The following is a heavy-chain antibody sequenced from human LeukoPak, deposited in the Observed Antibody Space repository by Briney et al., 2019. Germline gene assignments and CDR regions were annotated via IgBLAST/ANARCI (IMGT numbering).Heavy chain of an antibody. CDR1: GFSLSSHW. Sequence: GGSLRLSCAASGFSLSSHWMTWVRQVPGRGPEWVANVNRDGSETYYLDYVKGRFTISKDNAKNSLYLQMNSLRAEDTALYHCARNNGMDVWGQGTTVIVSS. CDR2: VNRDGSET. CDR3: ARNNGMDV. J-gene: IGHJ6*02. V-gene: IGHV3-7*03.